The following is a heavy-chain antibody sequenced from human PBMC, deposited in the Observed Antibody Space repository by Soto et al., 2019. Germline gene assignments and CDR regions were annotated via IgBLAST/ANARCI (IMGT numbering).Heavy chain of an antibody. Sequence: EVQLVESGGGLVQPGGSLRLSCAASGLIFSDYHMDLVRQAPGKGLEWVGRIRRKANSYTTEYAASVKGRFTISRDGSKNSLYLQMNSLKSEDTAVYYCAMLGGWSGGSSGMDVWGQGTTVTVSS. CDR1: GLIFSDYH. J-gene: IGHJ6*02. V-gene: IGHV3-72*01. CDR2: IRRKANSYTT. D-gene: IGHD6-19*01. CDR3: AMLGGWSGGSSGMDV.